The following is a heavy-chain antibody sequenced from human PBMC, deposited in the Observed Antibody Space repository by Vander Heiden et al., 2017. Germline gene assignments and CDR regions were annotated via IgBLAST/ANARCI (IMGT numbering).Heavy chain of an antibody. Sequence: QLQLQESGPGLVKPSETLSLTCTVSGASISSSSYYWGWIRQPPGKGLEWIGSIYYSGSTYYNPSLKSRVTISVDTSKNQFSLKLSSVTAADTAVYYCARLPYDFWSGYFDYWGQGTLVTVSS. V-gene: IGHV4-39*01. J-gene: IGHJ4*02. D-gene: IGHD3-3*01. CDR2: IYYSGST. CDR3: ARLPYDFWSGYFDY. CDR1: GASISSSSYY.